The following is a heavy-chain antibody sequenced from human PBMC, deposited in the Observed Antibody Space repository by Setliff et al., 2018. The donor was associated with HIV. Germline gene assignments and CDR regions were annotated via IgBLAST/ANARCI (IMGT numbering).Heavy chain of an antibody. CDR1: GGSISSYY. CDR3: ARVVGYYDSSGYPNYNYYYMDV. J-gene: IGHJ6*03. Sequence: PSETLSLTCTVSGGSISSYYWSWIRQPAGKGLEWIGHIYTSGSTNYNPSLKSRVTMSVDTSKNQFSLKLRSVTAADTAVYYCARVVGYYDSSGYPNYNYYYMDVWGKGTTVTV. D-gene: IGHD3-22*01. V-gene: IGHV4-4*07. CDR2: IYTSGST.